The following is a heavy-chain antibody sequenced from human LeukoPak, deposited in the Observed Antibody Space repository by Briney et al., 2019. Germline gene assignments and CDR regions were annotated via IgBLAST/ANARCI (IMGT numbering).Heavy chain of an antibody. Sequence: KPSETLSLTCTVSGGSISSYYWCWIRHPPGKGLEWIGYIYYSGSTHYNPYLKSRVTISVDTSKNQFSLKVNSVTAADTAVYYCARDMSGNYEFDYWGQGTLVTVAS. J-gene: IGHJ4*02. D-gene: IGHD1-26*01. CDR1: GGSISSYY. CDR2: IYYSGST. V-gene: IGHV4-59*01. CDR3: ARDMSGNYEFDY.